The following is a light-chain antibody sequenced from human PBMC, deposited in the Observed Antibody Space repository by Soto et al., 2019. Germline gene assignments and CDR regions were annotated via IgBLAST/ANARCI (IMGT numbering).Light chain of an antibody. J-gene: IGKJ1*01. CDR3: QQYGSSGT. V-gene: IGKV3-20*01. CDR1: QSVSNNY. CDR2: GAS. Sequence: VLKQSPGTLSLSPGERATLSCRASQSVSNNYLAWYQQKPGQAPRLLIYGASNRATGIPDRFSGSGSGTDFTLTISRLEPEDFAVYYCQQYGSSGTFGQGTKVDIK.